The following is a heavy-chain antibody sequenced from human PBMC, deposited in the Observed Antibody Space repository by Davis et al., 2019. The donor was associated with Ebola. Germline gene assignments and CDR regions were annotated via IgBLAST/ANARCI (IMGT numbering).Heavy chain of an antibody. J-gene: IGHJ3*02. CDR3: ARGGYYDSSGYSHDPFDI. D-gene: IGHD3-22*01. Sequence: SVKGRFTISRDDAKNSLSLQINSLRDEDTAVYHCARGGYYDSSGYSHDPFDIWGQGTMVTVSS. V-gene: IGHV3-11*06.